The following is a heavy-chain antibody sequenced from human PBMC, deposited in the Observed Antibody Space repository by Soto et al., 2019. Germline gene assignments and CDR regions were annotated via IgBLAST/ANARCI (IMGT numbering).Heavy chain of an antibody. CDR2: ISTSGASR. J-gene: IGHJ4*02. CDR3: AGFFGSGFDY. CDR1: GFTFSTDS. V-gene: IGHV3-48*02. D-gene: IGHD6-19*01. Sequence: EVQLVESGGGLVQPGGSLRLSCVASGFTFSTDSMNWVRQAPGKGLEWVAHISTSGASRYYADSVKGRFTISRDNAKTSLYLQMESLRNEDTAVCYSAGFFGSGFDYWGQGTLVTVSS.